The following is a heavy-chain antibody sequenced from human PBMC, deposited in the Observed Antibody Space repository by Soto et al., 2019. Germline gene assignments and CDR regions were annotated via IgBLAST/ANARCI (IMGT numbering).Heavy chain of an antibody. D-gene: IGHD6-19*01. J-gene: IGHJ5*02. CDR3: TRHGGRGWYAATWFDP. CDR2: VYYRGST. Sequence: QLQLQESGPGLVKPSETLSLTCTVSGGSISSTGYYWGWIRQPPGKGREWIGDVYYRGSTSYSPSLKSRVTISVDTSTNQFSLQLSSVTAADAAVYYCTRHGGRGWYAATWFDPWGQGTLVTVSS. V-gene: IGHV4-39*01. CDR1: GGSISSTGYY.